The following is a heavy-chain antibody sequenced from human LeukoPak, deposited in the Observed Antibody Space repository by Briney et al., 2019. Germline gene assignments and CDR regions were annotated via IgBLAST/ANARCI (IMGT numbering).Heavy chain of an antibody. V-gene: IGHV3-74*01. Sequence: GGSFRLSCEASGFTFSNYWMHWVRQAPGKGLVWVSRINSDGINSRYAASVTGRFTISRDNAKNTLNLQMNSLSAEDTAVYHCARDLGRYYDTSDNWFDPWGQGNLVTVSS. D-gene: IGHD3-22*01. CDR3: ARDLGRYYDTSDNWFDP. CDR2: INSDGINS. J-gene: IGHJ5*02. CDR1: GFTFSNYW.